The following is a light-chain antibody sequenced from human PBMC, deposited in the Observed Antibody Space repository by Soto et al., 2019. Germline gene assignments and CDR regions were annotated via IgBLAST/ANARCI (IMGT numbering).Light chain of an antibody. CDR3: QHRGNWPPT. CDR1: QSVSSY. V-gene: IGKV3-11*01. CDR2: DAS. Sequence: EIVLTQSPATLSLSPGERATLSCRASQSVSSYLAWYQQKPGQAPRLLIYDASNRATGIPARFSGSGSGTDFTLTISRLEPEDFAVYYCQHRGNWPPTFGQGTKVEI. J-gene: IGKJ1*01.